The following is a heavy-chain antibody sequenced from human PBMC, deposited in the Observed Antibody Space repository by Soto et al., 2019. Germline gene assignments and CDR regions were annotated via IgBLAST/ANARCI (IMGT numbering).Heavy chain of an antibody. CDR2: IYPGDSDT. V-gene: IGHV5-51*01. J-gene: IGHJ4*02. CDR1: GYSFTSYW. Sequence: GESLKISCKGSGYSFTSYWIGWVRQMPGKGLEWMGIIYPGDSDTRYSPSFQGQVTISADKSISTAYLQWSSLKASDTAMYYCARPGGGYDYVWGSYRSEAPMYYFDYWGQGTLVTVSS. CDR3: ARPGGGYDYVWGSYRSEAPMYYFDY. D-gene: IGHD3-16*02.